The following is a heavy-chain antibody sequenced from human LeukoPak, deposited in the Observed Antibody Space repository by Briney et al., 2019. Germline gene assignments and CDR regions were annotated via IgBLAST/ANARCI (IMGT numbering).Heavy chain of an antibody. J-gene: IGHJ4*02. CDR3: ARDHNYAFDN. CDR1: GFPFIEYS. CDR2: IGIDSGNT. V-gene: IGHV3-48*01. Sequence: GGSLRLSCSASGFPFIEYSMNWVRQAPGKGLEWISYIGIDSGNTKYADSVRGRFTISADKAKNSLYLQMNSLRVEDTAVYYCARDHNYAFDNWGQGTLVSVSS. D-gene: IGHD1-1*01.